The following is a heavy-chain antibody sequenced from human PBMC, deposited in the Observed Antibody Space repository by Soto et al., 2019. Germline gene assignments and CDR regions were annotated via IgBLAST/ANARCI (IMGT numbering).Heavy chain of an antibody. CDR1: GFTFSSYG. D-gene: IGHD3-3*01. V-gene: IGHV3-33*01. CDR3: ARGIFGVVITQYYYYYYGMDV. J-gene: IGHJ6*02. CDR2: IWYDGSNK. Sequence: QVQLVESGGGVVQPGRSLRLSCAASGFTFSSYGMHWVRQAPGKGLEWVAVIWYDGSNKYYADSVKGRFTISRDNSKNTLYLQMNSLRGEDTAVYYCARGIFGVVITQYYYYYYGMDVWGQGTTVTVSS.